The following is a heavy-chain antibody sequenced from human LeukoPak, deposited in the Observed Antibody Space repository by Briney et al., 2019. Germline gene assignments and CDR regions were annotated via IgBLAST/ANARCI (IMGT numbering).Heavy chain of an antibody. Sequence: SETLALTCTVSGGSISSNNYYWGWIRQPPGKGLEWFGSIDYSGSTNYNPSLKSRVTISVDTSKNQFSLKVTSVTAADTAMYYCAKIGGYMVRGVENWFDPWGQGTLVTVSS. CDR1: GGSISSNNYY. V-gene: IGHV4-39*01. D-gene: IGHD3-10*01. CDR3: AKIGGYMVRGVENWFDP. J-gene: IGHJ5*02. CDR2: IDYSGST.